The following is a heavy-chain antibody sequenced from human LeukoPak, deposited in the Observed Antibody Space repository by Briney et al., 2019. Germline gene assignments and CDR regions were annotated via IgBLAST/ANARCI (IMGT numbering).Heavy chain of an antibody. Sequence: GGSLRLSCAASGFTFSSYSMNWVRQAPGKGLEWVSSISSSSSYIYYADSVKGRFTIYRDNAKNSLYLQMSSLRAEDTAVYYCARGSYYGGNSYWGQGTLVTVSS. D-gene: IGHD4-23*01. J-gene: IGHJ4*02. CDR1: GFTFSSYS. CDR2: ISSSSSYI. V-gene: IGHV3-21*01. CDR3: ARGSYYGGNSY.